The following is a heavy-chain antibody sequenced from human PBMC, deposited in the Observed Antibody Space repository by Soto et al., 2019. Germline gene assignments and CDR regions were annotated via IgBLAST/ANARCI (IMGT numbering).Heavy chain of an antibody. D-gene: IGHD3-22*01. CDR1: GFTFSSYE. Sequence: PGGSLRLSCAASGFTFSSYEMNWVRQAPGKGLEWVSYISSSGSTIYYADSVKGRFTISRDNAKNSLYLQMNSLRAEDTAVYYCARDPDSSGESDYWGQGTLVTV. CDR3: ARDPDSSGESDY. J-gene: IGHJ4*02. CDR2: ISSSGSTI. V-gene: IGHV3-48*03.